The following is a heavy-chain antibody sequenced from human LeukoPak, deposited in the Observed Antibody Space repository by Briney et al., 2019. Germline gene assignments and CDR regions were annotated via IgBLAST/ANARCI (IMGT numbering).Heavy chain of an antibody. CDR1: GFTFSDYY. V-gene: IGHV1-46*01. CDR3: ARDQFYFDY. Sequence: ASVRVSCKASGFTFSDYYLQWVRQAPGQGLEWMGIINPSGGSTSYAQKFQGRVTMTRDTSTSTVYMELSSLRSEDTAVYYCARDQFYFDYWGQGTLVTVSS. J-gene: IGHJ4*02. CDR2: INPSGGST.